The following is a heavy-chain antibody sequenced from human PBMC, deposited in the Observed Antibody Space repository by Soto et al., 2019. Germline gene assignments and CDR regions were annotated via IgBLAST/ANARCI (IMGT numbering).Heavy chain of an antibody. Sequence: SVKVSCKASGFTFTSSAVQWVRQARGQRLEWIGWIVVGSGNTNYAQKFQERVTITRDMSTSTAYMELSSLRSEDTAVYYCATPTRVDYGDFGESDAFDIWGQGTMVTVS. V-gene: IGHV1-58*01. CDR3: ATPTRVDYGDFGESDAFDI. D-gene: IGHD4-17*01. CDR2: IVVGSGNT. J-gene: IGHJ3*02. CDR1: GFTFTSSA.